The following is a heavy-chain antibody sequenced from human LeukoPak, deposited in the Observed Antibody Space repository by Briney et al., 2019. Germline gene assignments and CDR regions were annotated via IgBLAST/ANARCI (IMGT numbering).Heavy chain of an antibody. CDR2: IYYSGST. CDR1: GGSISSYY. D-gene: IGHD4-23*01. V-gene: IGHV4-59*01. Sequence: SETLSLTCTVSGGSISSYYWSWIRQPPGKGLEWIGYIYYSGSTNYNPSLKSRVTISVDTSKNQFSLKLSSVTAADTAVYYCARLGSYCGTMIDYWGQGTLVTVSS. J-gene: IGHJ4*02. CDR3: ARLGSYCGTMIDY.